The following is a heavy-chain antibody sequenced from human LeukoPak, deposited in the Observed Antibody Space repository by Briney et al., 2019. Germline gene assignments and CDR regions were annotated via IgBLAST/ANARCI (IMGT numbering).Heavy chain of an antibody. CDR3: ARVHLRASSSGWYYY. CDR1: GGSISSGGYY. Sequence: SQTLSLTCTVSGGSISSGGYYWSLIRQPPGKGLEWIGYIYHSGSTYYNPSLKSRVTISVDRSKNQFSLKLSSVTAADTAVYYCARVHLRASSSGWYYYWGQGTLVTVSS. J-gene: IGHJ4*02. CDR2: IYHSGST. D-gene: IGHD6-19*01. V-gene: IGHV4-30-2*01.